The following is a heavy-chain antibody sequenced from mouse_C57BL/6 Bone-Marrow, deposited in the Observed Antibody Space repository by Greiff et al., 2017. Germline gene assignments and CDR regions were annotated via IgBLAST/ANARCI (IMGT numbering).Heavy chain of an antibody. CDR2: ISSGGSYT. CDR3: ARQGYYGSSYYFDY. D-gene: IGHD1-1*01. J-gene: IGHJ2*01. CDR1: GFTFSSYG. Sequence: EVQLQQSGGDLVKPGGSLKLSCAASGFTFSSYGMSWVRQTPDKRLEWVATISSGGSYTYYPDSVKGRFTISRDNAKNTLYLQMSSLKSEDTAMYYCARQGYYGSSYYFDYWGQGTTLTVSS. V-gene: IGHV5-6*01.